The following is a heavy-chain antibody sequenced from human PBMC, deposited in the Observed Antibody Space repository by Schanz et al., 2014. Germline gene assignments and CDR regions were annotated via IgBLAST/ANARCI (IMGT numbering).Heavy chain of an antibody. J-gene: IGHJ6*02. CDR1: GFTVNTNY. CDR2: MYINSGST. CDR3: AKDPYGMDV. Sequence: EVQLVESGGGLVKPGGSLRLSCAVSGFTVNTNYMSWVRQAPGKGLEWISSMYINSGSTQYADSVKGRFTISRDNSKNTLYLQMNSLRAEDTAVYYCAKDPYGMDVWGQGTTVTVSS. V-gene: IGHV3-66*03.